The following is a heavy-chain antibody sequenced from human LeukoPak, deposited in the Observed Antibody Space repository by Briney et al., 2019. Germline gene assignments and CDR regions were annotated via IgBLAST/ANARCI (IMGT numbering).Heavy chain of an antibody. CDR2: ISNSGGST. D-gene: IGHD1-7*01. J-gene: IGHJ4*02. Sequence: PGGSLRLSCGASGFTFNNYGMHWVRQAPGKGLEWVSAISNSGGSTYYADSVKGRFTISRDNSKNTLFLQMNSLRAEDTALYYCAKGRVWKLPLDYWGQGTLVTVSS. CDR1: GFTFNNYG. CDR3: AKGRVWKLPLDY. V-gene: IGHV3-23*01.